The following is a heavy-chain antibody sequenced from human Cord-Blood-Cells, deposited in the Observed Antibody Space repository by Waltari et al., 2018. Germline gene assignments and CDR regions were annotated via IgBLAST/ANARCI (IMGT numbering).Heavy chain of an antibody. V-gene: IGHV6-1*01. D-gene: IGHD6-6*01. CDR2: TNFRSKLYN. J-gene: IGHJ5*02. CDR1: GDSVSSNSAA. Sequence: QVQLQQSGPGLVKPSQTLSLTCAISGDSVSSNSAAWNWIRQSPSRGLEWVGRTNFRSKLYNDYAVSVKSRITINPDTSKTQFSLQLNSVTPENTAVYYCAREIAARPRWFDPWGQGTLVTVSS. CDR3: AREIAARPRWFDP.